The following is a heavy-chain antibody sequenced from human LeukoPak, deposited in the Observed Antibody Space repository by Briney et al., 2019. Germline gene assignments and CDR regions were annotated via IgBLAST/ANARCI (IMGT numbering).Heavy chain of an antibody. J-gene: IGHJ5*02. V-gene: IGHV1-8*01. D-gene: IGHD6-13*01. Sequence: GASVKVSCKASGYTFTSYDINSVRQATGQGLEWMGWMNPNSCNTRYAQKFCGRVTMTRNTSIRAAYIELSSLTSKDTAVHYFARKRVIAAAGTGIGWWFDAWGQGSLVTV. CDR3: ARKRVIAAAGTGIGWWFDA. CDR1: GYTFTSYD. CDR2: MNPNSCNT.